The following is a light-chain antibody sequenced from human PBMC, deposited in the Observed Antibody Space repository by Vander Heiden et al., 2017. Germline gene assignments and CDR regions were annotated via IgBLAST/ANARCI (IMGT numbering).Light chain of an antibody. CDR2: RAS. CDR1: QNIRNN. V-gene: IGKV1-39*01. Sequence: DIQVTQSPSSLSASIGDRVTITCRASQNIRNNVSWYQQKPGKAPKLLIYRASNLQSGVPSTFSGSGSGTDFTLTITSLQPEDFATYFCHQTYSSPYTFGQGTKLEI. CDR3: HQTYSSPYT. J-gene: IGKJ2*01.